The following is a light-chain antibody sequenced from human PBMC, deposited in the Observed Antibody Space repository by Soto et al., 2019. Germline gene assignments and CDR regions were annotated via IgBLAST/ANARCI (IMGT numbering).Light chain of an antibody. CDR3: LLFYSGPRV. J-gene: IGLJ3*02. CDR2: DTN. CDR1: TGAVTSGHY. V-gene: IGLV7-46*01. Sequence: AVVTQEPSLTVSPGGTVTLTCDSSTGAVTSGHYPYWFQQKPGQAPRTLIYDTNKKHSWTPARFSGSLLGGKAALTLSGAQPEDEAEYYYLLFYSGPRVVGGGTKPTVL.